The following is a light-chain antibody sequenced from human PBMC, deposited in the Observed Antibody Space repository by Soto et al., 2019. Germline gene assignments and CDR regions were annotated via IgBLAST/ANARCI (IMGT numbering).Light chain of an antibody. CDR3: AAWDDILSGYV. CDR2: ANN. Sequence: QSVLTQPPSASGTPGQRVTISCCGSTSNIGNSTVNWYQQLPGTAPNLLIYANNQRPSGVPDRFSRTKSGTRASRAISWIQSVVEAHSRCAAWDDILSGYVFGSGINLTVL. V-gene: IGLV1-44*01. CDR1: TSNIGNST. J-gene: IGLJ1*01.